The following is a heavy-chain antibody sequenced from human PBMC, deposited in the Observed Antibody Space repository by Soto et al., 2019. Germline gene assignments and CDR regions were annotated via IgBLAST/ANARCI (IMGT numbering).Heavy chain of an antibody. J-gene: IGHJ4*02. CDR2: IIPLFDAT. D-gene: IGHD6-19*01. CDR1: GGTFTTYD. CDR3: ARDRSSSWYNGTFYFDS. Sequence: QVQLVQSGAEVRKPGSSVKVSCKASGGTFTTYDISWVRQAPGQGLEWMGGIIPLFDATKYAQKFQGRVTSTADKSTGTAYMELSSLRSEDTAMYYCARDRSSSWYNGTFYFDSWGQGTLVTFSS. V-gene: IGHV1-69*06.